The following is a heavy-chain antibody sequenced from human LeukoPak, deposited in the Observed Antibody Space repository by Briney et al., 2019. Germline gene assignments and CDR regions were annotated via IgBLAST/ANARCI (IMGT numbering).Heavy chain of an antibody. CDR1: GYSLTSYW. D-gene: IGHD3-22*01. V-gene: IGHV5-51*01. J-gene: IGHJ4*02. CDR2: IYPGDSDT. Sequence: GESLKISCKGSGYSLTSYWIGWVRQTPGKGLEWMGIIYPGDSDTRYSPSFQGQVTISADKSISTAYLQWSSLKASDTAMYYCARPSQGHYYDSSGYSFLLDYWGQGTLVTVSS. CDR3: ARPSQGHYYDSSGYSFLLDY.